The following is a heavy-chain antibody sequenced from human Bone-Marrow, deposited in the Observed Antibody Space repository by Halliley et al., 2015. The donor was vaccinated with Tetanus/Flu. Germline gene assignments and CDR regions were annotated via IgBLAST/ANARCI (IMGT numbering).Heavy chain of an antibody. D-gene: IGHD3-10*01. Sequence: SLRLSCAASGFTFSDYYMTWIRQATGKGLEWVSYISSRGSDPNYADSVKGRFTISRDNAKSSLYLEMRSLRAEDTAFYYCARDQRGSDTRNDSFDIWCQGVMVPVPS. CDR3: ARDQRGSDTRNDSFDI. CDR2: ISSRGSDP. V-gene: IGHV3-11*06. CDR1: GFTFSDYY. J-gene: IGHJ3*02.